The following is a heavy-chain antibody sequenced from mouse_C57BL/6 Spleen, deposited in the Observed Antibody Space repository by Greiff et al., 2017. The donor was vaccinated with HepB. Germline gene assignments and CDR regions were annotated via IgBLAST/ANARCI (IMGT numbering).Heavy chain of an antibody. CDR2: ISSGSSTT. CDR3: AKDYDYDRYAMDY. Sequence: EVKLVESGGGLVKPGGSLKLSCAASGFTFSDYGMHWVRQAPEKGLEWVAYISSGSSTTYYADTVKGRFTISRDNAKNTLFLQMTSLRSEDTAMYYCAKDYDYDRYAMDYWGQGTSVTVSS. D-gene: IGHD2-4*01. CDR1: GFTFSDYG. V-gene: IGHV5-17*01. J-gene: IGHJ4*01.